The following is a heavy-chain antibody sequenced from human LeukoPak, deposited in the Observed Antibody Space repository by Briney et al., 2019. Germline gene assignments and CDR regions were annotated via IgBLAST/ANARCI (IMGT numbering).Heavy chain of an antibody. Sequence: SETLSLTCSISGASISSYYWSWIRKPPGKGLEWIGYIYKNESTNYNPSLKSRVFISGDTSKNQFSLKLSSVTAADTAVYYCAREAYSRYFDLWGSGTLVTVSS. CDR1: GASISSYY. CDR2: IYKNEST. CDR3: AREAYSRYFDL. J-gene: IGHJ2*01. V-gene: IGHV4-59*01. D-gene: IGHD2-15*01.